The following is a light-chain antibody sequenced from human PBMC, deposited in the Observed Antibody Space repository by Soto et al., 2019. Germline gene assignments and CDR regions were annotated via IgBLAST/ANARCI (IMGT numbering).Light chain of an antibody. CDR3: QQRSNWPPVT. CDR2: DAS. Sequence: DIVLTQSPATLSLSPGDRATLSCRASQSVSNYLAWYQQKPGQAPRLLIYDASNRATGVPARFSGSGSGTDFPLTISSLEHEDFAVYYCQQRSNWPPVTFGPGTKVDIK. J-gene: IGKJ3*01. CDR1: QSVSNY. V-gene: IGKV3-11*01.